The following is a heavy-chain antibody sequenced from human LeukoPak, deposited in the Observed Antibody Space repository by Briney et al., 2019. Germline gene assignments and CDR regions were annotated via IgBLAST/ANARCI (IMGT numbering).Heavy chain of an antibody. J-gene: IGHJ3*02. CDR1: GGTFSSYA. D-gene: IGHD4-23*01. CDR2: IIPIFGTA. Sequence: GASVKVSCKASGGTFSSYAISWVRQAPGQGLEWMGRIIPIFGTANYAQKFQGRGTITTDESTSTAYMELSSLRSEDTAVYYCAILRWGGNSLDAFDIWGQGTMVTVSS. V-gene: IGHV1-69*05. CDR3: AILRWGGNSLDAFDI.